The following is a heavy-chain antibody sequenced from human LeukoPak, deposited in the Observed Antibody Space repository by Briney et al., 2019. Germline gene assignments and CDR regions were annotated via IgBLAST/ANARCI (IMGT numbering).Heavy chain of an antibody. CDR3: ARAYGDYVGYFQH. Sequence: SQTLSLTCAVSGGSISSGGYSWSWIRQPPGKGLEWIGYIYHSGSTHYNPSLKSRVTISVDRSKNQFSLKLSSVTAADTAVYYCARAYGDYVGYFQHWGQGTLVTVSS. CDR1: GGSISSGGYS. V-gene: IGHV4-30-2*01. D-gene: IGHD4-17*01. J-gene: IGHJ1*01. CDR2: IYHSGST.